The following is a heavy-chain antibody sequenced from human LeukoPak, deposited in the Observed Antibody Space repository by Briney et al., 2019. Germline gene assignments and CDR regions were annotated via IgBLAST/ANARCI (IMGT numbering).Heavy chain of an antibody. J-gene: IGHJ3*02. V-gene: IGHV4-61*02. CDR1: GGSISSGSYY. CDR2: IYTSGST. Sequence: SQTLSLTCTVSGGSISSGSYYWSWIRQPAGTGLEWIGRIYTSGSTNYNPSLKSRVTISVDTSKNQFSLKLSSVTAADTAVYYCAREEMATDDAFDIWGQGTMVTVSS. D-gene: IGHD5-24*01. CDR3: AREEMATDDAFDI.